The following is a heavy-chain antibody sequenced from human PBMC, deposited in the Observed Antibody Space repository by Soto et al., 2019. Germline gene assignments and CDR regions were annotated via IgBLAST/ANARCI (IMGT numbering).Heavy chain of an antibody. CDR1: GFTFSSYG. Sequence: QAQLVESGGGVVQPGRSLRLSCAASGFTFSSYGMHWVRQAPGKGLEWVAVIWYDGSNKYYADSVKGRFTISRDNSKNTLYLQMNSLRAEDTAVYYCARETTVTKHFDYWGQGTLVTVSS. D-gene: IGHD4-17*01. J-gene: IGHJ4*02. V-gene: IGHV3-33*01. CDR3: ARETTVTKHFDY. CDR2: IWYDGSNK.